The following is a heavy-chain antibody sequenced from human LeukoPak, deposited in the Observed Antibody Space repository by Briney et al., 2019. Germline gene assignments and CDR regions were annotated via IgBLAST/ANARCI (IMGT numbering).Heavy chain of an antibody. CDR1: GFTFSGYD. J-gene: IGHJ3*01. CDR2: IGIAGDT. CDR3: ARGYVHALDL. V-gene: IGHV3-13*04. Sequence: PGGSLRLSCAAPGFTFSGYDMHWVRQPTGKGLEWVSAIGIAGDTYYPGSVKGRFTMSRENAKNSLYLQMNSLRAGDTAVYYCARGYVHALDLWGQGTMVTVSS. D-gene: IGHD3-16*01.